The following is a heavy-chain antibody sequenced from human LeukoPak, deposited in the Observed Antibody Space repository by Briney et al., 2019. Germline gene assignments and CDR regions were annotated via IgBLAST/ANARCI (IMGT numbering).Heavy chain of an antibody. CDR1: GYSISSGYF. D-gene: IGHD5-18*01. Sequence: SETLSLTCTVSGYSISSGYFWGWMRQPPGKGLEWIGSIYQSETAHYNPSLKSRVTISVDTSKNQFSLKLRSVTAVDTAVYYCARTDSYGYVHDYWGQGTLVTVSS. CDR3: ARTDSYGYVHDY. V-gene: IGHV4-38-2*02. J-gene: IGHJ4*02. CDR2: IYQSETA.